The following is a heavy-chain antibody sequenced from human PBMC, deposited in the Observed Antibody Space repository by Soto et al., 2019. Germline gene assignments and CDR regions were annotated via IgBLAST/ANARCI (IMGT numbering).Heavy chain of an antibody. CDR2: TYYRSKWYN. J-gene: IGHJ3*02. Sequence: PSQTLSLTCAISGDSVSSNSAAWNWIRQSPSRGLEWLGRTYYRSKWYNDYAVSVKSRITINPDASKNQFSLQLNSVTPEDTAVYYCARSPYYYDSSPPDDAFEIWGQGTMVTVSS. CDR3: ARSPYYYDSSPPDDAFEI. CDR1: GDSVSSNSAA. V-gene: IGHV6-1*01. D-gene: IGHD3-22*01.